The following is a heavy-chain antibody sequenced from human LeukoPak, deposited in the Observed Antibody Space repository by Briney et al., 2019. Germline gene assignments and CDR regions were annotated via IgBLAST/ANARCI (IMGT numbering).Heavy chain of an antibody. CDR2: IYYSGST. V-gene: IGHV4-59*11. Sequence: SGTLSLTCTVSGGSISSHYWSWIRQPPGKGLEWIGYIYYSGSTNYNPSLKSRVTISVDTSKNQFSLKLSSVTAADTAVYYCARVLNPSSSWYWGRTYNWFDPWGQGTLVTVSS. D-gene: IGHD6-13*01. J-gene: IGHJ5*02. CDR3: ARVLNPSSSWYWGRTYNWFDP. CDR1: GGSISSHY.